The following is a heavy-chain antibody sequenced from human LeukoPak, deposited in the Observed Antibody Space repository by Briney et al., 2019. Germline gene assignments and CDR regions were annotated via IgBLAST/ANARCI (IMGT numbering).Heavy chain of an antibody. V-gene: IGHV1-2*06. Sequence: ASVKVSCKASGYTFTGYYMHWVRQAPGQGLEWMRRINPNSGGANYAQKFQGRVTMTRGTSISTAYMELSRLRSDDTAVYYCAQVLRYFDWLLSAWGQGTLVAVSS. CDR2: INPNSGGA. D-gene: IGHD3-9*01. J-gene: IGHJ5*02. CDR1: GYTFTGYY. CDR3: AQVLRYFDWLLSA.